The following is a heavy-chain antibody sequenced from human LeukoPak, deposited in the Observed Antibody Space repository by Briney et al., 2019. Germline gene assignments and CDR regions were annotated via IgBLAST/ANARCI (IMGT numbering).Heavy chain of an antibody. CDR3: ARVIAAAGTGSYFDY. V-gene: IGHV4-30-4*01. Sequence: PSETLSLTCTVSGGSISSGDYYWSWIRQPPGKGLEWIGYIYYSGSTYYNPSLKSRVTISVDTSKNQFSLKLSSVTAADTAVYYCARVIAAAGTGSYFDYWGQGTLVTVSS. J-gene: IGHJ4*02. CDR2: IYYSGST. D-gene: IGHD6-13*01. CDR1: GGSISSGDYY.